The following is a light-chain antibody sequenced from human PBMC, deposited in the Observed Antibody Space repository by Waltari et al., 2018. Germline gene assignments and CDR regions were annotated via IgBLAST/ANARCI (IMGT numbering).Light chain of an antibody. V-gene: IGKV3-20*01. CDR2: AAS. CDR1: QRIGKY. Sequence: EVVLTQSPGTLSLSPGERATLSCRASQRIGKYLGWYQQRPGQAPRLIMYAASTRATGIPDRFSGSGYGTDFSLTISRLEPEDFAVYYCQNHERLPATFGQGTKVEIK. J-gene: IGKJ1*01. CDR3: QNHERLPAT.